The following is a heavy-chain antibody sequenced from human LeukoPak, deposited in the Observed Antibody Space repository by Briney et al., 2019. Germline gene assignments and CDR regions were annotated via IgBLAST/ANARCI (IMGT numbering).Heavy chain of an antibody. Sequence: GGSLRLSCAASGFTFSSYGMHWVRQAPGKGLEWVAFIRYDGSNKYYADSVKGRFTISRDNSKNTLYLQMNSLRAEDTAVYYCAKDRPGVIDYWGQGTLVTVSS. D-gene: IGHD3-10*01. J-gene: IGHJ4*02. CDR1: GFTFSSYG. V-gene: IGHV3-30*02. CDR2: IRYDGSNK. CDR3: AKDRPGVIDY.